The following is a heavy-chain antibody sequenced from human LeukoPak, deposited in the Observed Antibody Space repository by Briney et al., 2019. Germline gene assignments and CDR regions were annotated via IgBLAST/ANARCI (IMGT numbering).Heavy chain of an antibody. CDR3: ARAIVGATTD. J-gene: IGHJ4*02. Sequence: SETLSLTCTVSGDSISGSSYYWSWIRQPAGKGLEWIGRIYTSGSTNYNPSLKSRVTISVDTSKNQFSLKLSSVTAADTAVYYCARAIVGATTDWGQGTLVTVSS. CDR1: GDSISGSSYY. D-gene: IGHD1-26*01. V-gene: IGHV4-61*02. CDR2: IYTSGST.